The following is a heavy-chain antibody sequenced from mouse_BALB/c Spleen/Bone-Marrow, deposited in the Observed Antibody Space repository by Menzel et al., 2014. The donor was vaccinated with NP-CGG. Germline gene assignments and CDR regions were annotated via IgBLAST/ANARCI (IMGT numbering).Heavy chain of an antibody. CDR3: ARLGYYGAMDY. V-gene: IGHV4-1*02. J-gene: IGHJ4*01. CDR1: GFDFSRYW. CDR2: INPDSSTI. Sequence: EVKVEESGGGLVQPGGSLKLSCAASGFDFSRYWMSWVRQAPGKGLEWIGEINPDSSTINYTPSLKDKFIISRDNAKNTLYLQMSKVKSEDTALYYCARLGYYGAMDYWGQGTSVTVSS. D-gene: IGHD1-1*01.